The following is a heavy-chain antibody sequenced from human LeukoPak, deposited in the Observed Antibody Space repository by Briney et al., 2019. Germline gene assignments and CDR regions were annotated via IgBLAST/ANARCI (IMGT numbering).Heavy chain of an antibody. CDR2: IFYSGNT. CDR1: GGSISSYY. V-gene: IGHV4-59*01. Sequence: SETLSLTCTVSGGSISSYYWSWIRQPPGKGLEWIGYIFYSGNTNYNPSLKSRVTISVDTSKNQISLKLSSVTAADTAVYYCAGTDYVGIFDYWGQGTLVTVSS. J-gene: IGHJ4*02. D-gene: IGHD4-17*01. CDR3: AGTDYVGIFDY.